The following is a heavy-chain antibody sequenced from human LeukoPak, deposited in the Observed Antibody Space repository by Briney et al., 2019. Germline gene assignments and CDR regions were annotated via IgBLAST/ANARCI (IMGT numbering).Heavy chain of an antibody. D-gene: IGHD1-26*01. V-gene: IGHV3-9*03. CDR3: VRDLRRMGATTAYLHH. Sequence: PGRSLRLSCAASGFTFDDYAMHWVRQAPGKGLEWVSGISWNSGSIGYADSVKGRFTISRDNAKNSLYLQMNSLRVDDMAIYYCVRDLRRMGATTAYLHHWGQGTLVTVSS. J-gene: IGHJ1*01. CDR2: ISWNSGSI. CDR1: GFTFDDYA.